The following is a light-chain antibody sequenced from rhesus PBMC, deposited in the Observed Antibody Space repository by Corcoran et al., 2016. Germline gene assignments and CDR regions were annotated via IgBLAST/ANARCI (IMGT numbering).Light chain of an antibody. CDR3: QRYNDWT. J-gene: IGKJ1*01. Sequence: IVLTQSPGTLSLSPGGRATLSCRASQRVTTSLAWYQQKPGQAPRPLLYDASTRATGIPDRFGGSGSGTDLTLTISSLEPEDVGLYYCQRYNDWTFGQGTQVEIK. CDR2: DAS. V-gene: IGKV3-35*01. CDR1: QRVTTS.